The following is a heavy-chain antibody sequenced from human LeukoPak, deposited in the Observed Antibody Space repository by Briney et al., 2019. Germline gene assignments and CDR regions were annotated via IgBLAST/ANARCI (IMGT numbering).Heavy chain of an antibody. J-gene: IGHJ4*02. D-gene: IGHD3-10*01. Sequence: PAQTLSLTCAVSGCSISSGGYYWSWIRQPPGKGLEWIVYIYHSGRTYYNPPLKRRVTISVDRPKNQLSLKLSSVAAADTAVYDCAGGPGSGSYGFDYWGQGTLVSVSS. CDR1: GCSISSGGYY. CDR3: AGGPGSGSYGFDY. CDR2: IYHSGRT. V-gene: IGHV4-30-2*01.